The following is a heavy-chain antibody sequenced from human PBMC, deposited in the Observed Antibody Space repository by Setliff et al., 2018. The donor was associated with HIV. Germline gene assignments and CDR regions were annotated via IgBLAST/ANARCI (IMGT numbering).Heavy chain of an antibody. V-gene: IGHV4-61*02. Sequence: SETLSLTCSVSGYSISRGGYYWSWIRQPAGKGLEWIGRIDTPGITNYNPSLKSRVAISFDTSKEQFSLKLNSLIAADTAVYFCARGGPDYYDYPYFDSWGQGTLVTVSS. D-gene: IGHD3-22*01. J-gene: IGHJ4*02. CDR2: IDTPGIT. CDR3: ARGGPDYYDYPYFDS. CDR1: GYSISRGGYY.